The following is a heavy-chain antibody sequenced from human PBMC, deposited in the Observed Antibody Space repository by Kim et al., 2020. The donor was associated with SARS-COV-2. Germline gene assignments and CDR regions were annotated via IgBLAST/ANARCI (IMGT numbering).Heavy chain of an antibody. V-gene: IGHV3-53*01. D-gene: IGHD6-19*01. CDR2: IYSGDRT. CDR3: ASGRQWLALDY. CDR1: GFTVSSNY. Sequence: GGSLRLSCAASGFTVSSNYMTWVRQAPGKGLEWVSIIYSGDRTTYADSVKGRFTISSDNSKNTLYLQMNSLIAEDTAVYYCASGRQWLALDYWGQGTLVTVSS. J-gene: IGHJ4*02.